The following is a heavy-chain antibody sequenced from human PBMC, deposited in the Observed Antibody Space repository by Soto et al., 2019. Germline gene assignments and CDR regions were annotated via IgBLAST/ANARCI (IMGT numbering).Heavy chain of an antibody. J-gene: IGHJ4*02. CDR2: IYPGDSDT. CDR3: ARQFGEWRGYCSIGTCYPFDY. V-gene: IGHV5-51*01. Sequence: GESLKISCQGSGYSFTNYWIGWVRQMPGTGLEWMGVIYPGDSDTIYNPSFQGQVTISVDKSISTAYLQWSSLKASDTAIYFCARQFGEWRGYCSIGTCYPFDYWGQGTPVTVSS. CDR1: GYSFTNYW. D-gene: IGHD2-15*01.